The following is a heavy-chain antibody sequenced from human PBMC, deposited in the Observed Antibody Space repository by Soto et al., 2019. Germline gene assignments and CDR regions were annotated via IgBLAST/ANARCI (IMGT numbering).Heavy chain of an antibody. V-gene: IGHV4-59*01. Sequence: SETLSLTCAVSGVSISSYYWSWIRQPPGKGLEWIGYNYYSGTTNYNTSLKSRVTISVDPSKNQFFLRLTSVTAADTAVYYCVREAYIGYGHAIDHGGPEPLVTVSS. CDR3: VREAYIGYGHAIDH. CDR2: NYYSGTT. J-gene: IGHJ4*02. D-gene: IGHD5-12*01. CDR1: GVSISSYY.